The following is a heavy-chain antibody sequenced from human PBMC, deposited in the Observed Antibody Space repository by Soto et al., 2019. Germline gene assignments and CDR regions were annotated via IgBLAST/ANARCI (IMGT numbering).Heavy chain of an antibody. CDR1: GFTFSSYG. CDR2: IWCDGSNK. CDR3: ARDFIGLIRVVGWFDS. J-gene: IGHJ5*01. Sequence: GGSLRLSCAASGFTFSSYGMHWVRQAPGKGLERVAVIWCDGSNKYYADSVKGRFTISRDNSKNTLYLQMNSLRAEDTAVYYCARDFIGLIRVVGWFDSWGQGTLVTLSS. D-gene: IGHD1-26*01. V-gene: IGHV3-33*01.